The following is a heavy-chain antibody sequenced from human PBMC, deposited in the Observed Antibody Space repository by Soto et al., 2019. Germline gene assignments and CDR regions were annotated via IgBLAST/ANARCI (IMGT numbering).Heavy chain of an antibody. CDR3: ARGRYGDY. Sequence: QVHLVQSGAEVKKPGASVKVSCKASGYTFTSYGITWVRQAPGQGLEWMGWIIAHNGNTDYAQKLQGRVIVTRDTSTSTASMELRSLISDDTAVYYCARGRYGDYWGQGALVTVSS. V-gene: IGHV1-18*01. CDR1: GYTFTSYG. D-gene: IGHD1-1*01. CDR2: IIAHNGNT. J-gene: IGHJ4*02.